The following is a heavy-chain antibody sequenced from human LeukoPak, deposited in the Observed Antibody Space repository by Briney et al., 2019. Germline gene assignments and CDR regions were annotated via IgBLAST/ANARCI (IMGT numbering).Heavy chain of an antibody. CDR1: GFPFSEYS. CDR3: ARDHNYAFDN. D-gene: IGHD1-1*01. Sequence: GGSLRLSCAASGFPFSEYSMNWVRQAPGKGLEWISYIGISSGNTKYADSVKGRFTVSGDNARNSLYLQMNSLRVEDTAVSYCARDHNYAFDNWGQGTLVTVSS. CDR2: IGISSGNT. V-gene: IGHV3-11*06. J-gene: IGHJ4*02.